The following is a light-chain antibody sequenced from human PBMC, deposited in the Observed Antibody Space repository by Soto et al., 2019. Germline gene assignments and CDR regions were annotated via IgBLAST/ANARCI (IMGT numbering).Light chain of an antibody. CDR2: EVT. J-gene: IGLJ1*01. Sequence: QSALTQPPSASGSPGQSVTISCTGTSSDVGGYNYVSWYQQRPGKVPKVIIYEVTKRPSGVPDRFSGSKSGNTASLTVSGLQAEDEADYFCSSYANNNNMTVFGTGTKLTVL. V-gene: IGLV2-8*01. CDR1: SSDVGGYNY. CDR3: SSYANNNNMTV.